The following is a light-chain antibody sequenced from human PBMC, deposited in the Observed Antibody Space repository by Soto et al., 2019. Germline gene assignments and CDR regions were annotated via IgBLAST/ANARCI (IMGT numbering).Light chain of an antibody. J-gene: IGKJ1*01. V-gene: IGKV3-15*01. CDR2: GAS. CDR1: QSVSNN. Sequence: EIVMTQSPATLSVSPGQRATLSCRASQSVSNNLAWYQQKPGQAPRPLIYGASTRATGIPARFSGSGSGTDFTLTISSLQSEDFAIYYCQHYNNWPPWTFGQGTKVEIK. CDR3: QHYNNWPPWT.